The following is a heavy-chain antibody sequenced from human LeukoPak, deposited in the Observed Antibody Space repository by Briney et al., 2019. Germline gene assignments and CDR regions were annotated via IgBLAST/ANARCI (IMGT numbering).Heavy chain of an antibody. V-gene: IGHV3-7*04. Sequence: GGSLRLSCAVSGFTFSHYWMSWVRQAPGKGLEWVANIKHDGREENYVDSVQGRFTVSRDNATNSVYLQMNSLRAEDTAIYYCARDADHYADHWGQGTLVTVSS. D-gene: IGHD2-2*01. CDR1: GFTFSHYW. CDR3: ARDADHYADH. J-gene: IGHJ1*01. CDR2: IKHDGREE.